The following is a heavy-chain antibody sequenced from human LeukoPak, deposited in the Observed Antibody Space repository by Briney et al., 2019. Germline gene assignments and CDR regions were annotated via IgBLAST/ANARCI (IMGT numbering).Heavy chain of an antibody. Sequence: GGSLRLSCVASGFTFSSYWMTWVRQAPGKGLEWVANIKTDGSQIYYVDSVKGRFTISRDNAKNSLYLQMNSLRAEDTAVYYCARRRDGYNYMDAFDIWGQGTMVTVSS. CDR1: GFTFSSYW. CDR3: ARRRDGYNYMDAFDI. D-gene: IGHD5-24*01. CDR2: IKTDGSQI. J-gene: IGHJ3*02. V-gene: IGHV3-7*01.